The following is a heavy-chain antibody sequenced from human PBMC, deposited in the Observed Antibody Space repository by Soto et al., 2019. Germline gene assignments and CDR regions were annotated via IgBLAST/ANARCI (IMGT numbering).Heavy chain of an antibody. Sequence: QVQLVQSGAEVKKPGASVKVSCKASGYTFTGYYMHWVRQAPGQGLEWMGWINPNTGGTNYVQKFQGRVTMTRDTSIRTAYMELSSLRSDDTAFYYCARGGVDTTPFDPWGQGTLVTVSS. CDR1: GYTFTGYY. J-gene: IGHJ5*02. V-gene: IGHV1-2*02. CDR2: INPNTGGT. D-gene: IGHD1-1*01. CDR3: ARGGVDTTPFDP.